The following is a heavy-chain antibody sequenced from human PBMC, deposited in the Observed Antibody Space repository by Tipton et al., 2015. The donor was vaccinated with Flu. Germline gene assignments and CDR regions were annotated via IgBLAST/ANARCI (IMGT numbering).Heavy chain of an antibody. CDR1: GGSISGYDYY. J-gene: IGHJ3*02. V-gene: IGHV4-61*02. D-gene: IGHD2-15*01. CDR2: VKLGGST. CDR3: ARRKAAKAAFDI. Sequence: TLSLTCTVSGGSISGYDYYWGWIRQPAGKGLEWIGRVKLGGSTNYNPSLKSRVTISVDTSKNQFSLKLSSVTAADTAVYYCARRKAAKAAFDIWGQGTMVTVSS.